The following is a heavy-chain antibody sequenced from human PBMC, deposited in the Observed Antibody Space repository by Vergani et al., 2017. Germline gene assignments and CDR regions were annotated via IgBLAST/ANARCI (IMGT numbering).Heavy chain of an antibody. J-gene: IGHJ6*02. CDR3: AKNPGIATTRHYYAMDV. CDR2: ISPGASTV. D-gene: IGHD6-13*01. CDR1: GFNFSDHY. V-gene: IGHV3-11*04. Sequence: LVESGGGSVKPGGSLRLSCAASGFNFSDHYMSWIRQAPGKGLEWVSHISPGASTVSYTDSVTGRFTVSRDNDNNSLTLDMTTLRVEDTAVYYCAKNPGIATTRHYYAMDVGGQGTTVTVAS.